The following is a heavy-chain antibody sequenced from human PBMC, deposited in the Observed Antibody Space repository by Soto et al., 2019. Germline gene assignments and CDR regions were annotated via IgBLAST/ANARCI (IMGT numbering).Heavy chain of an antibody. CDR3: ARAGDCNYVYDL. D-gene: IGHD3-16*01. CDR1: GFTFTHYR. CDR2: VNGDGSST. J-gene: IGHJ4*02. Sequence: EVQLVESGGGLVQPGGSLRLSCAASGFTFTHYRIHWFRQAPGKGLVWVSRVNGDGSSTNYADSVKGRFTISRDNARNTVYLQMNRLRAEETAVYYCARAGDCNYVYDLWGQVTLVTVSS. V-gene: IGHV3-74*01.